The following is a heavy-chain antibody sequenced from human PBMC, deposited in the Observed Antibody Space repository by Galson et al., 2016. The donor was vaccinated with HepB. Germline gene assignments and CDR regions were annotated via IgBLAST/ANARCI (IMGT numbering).Heavy chain of an antibody. CDR1: GFIFSDYA. J-gene: IGHJ2*01. D-gene: IGHD6-13*01. CDR3: AKAGIPAAGALDGFFDL. CDR2: ISASGDSA. V-gene: IGHV3-23*01. Sequence: SLRLSCAGSGFIFSDYAMSWVRQAPGKGLEWVSAISASGDSAYYSDSVKGRFSISRDNSKTVLFLQMNSLRAEDMAVYYCAKAGIPAAGALDGFFDLWGRGTLGIVSS.